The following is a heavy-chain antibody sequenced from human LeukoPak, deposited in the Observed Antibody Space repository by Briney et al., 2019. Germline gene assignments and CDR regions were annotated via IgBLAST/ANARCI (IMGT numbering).Heavy chain of an antibody. CDR3: ARQYFDRTGYYYFDY. Sequence: SETLSLACTASGDAITGSSYYGGWIRQSPGKGLEWIGSMYYSGNTYSNPSLESRVTMSADTSKNQFSLKLNSVSVADTAVYYCARQYFDRTGYYYFDYWGQGTLVIVSS. D-gene: IGHD3-22*01. CDR1: GDAITGSSYY. J-gene: IGHJ4*02. V-gene: IGHV4-39*01. CDR2: MYYSGNT.